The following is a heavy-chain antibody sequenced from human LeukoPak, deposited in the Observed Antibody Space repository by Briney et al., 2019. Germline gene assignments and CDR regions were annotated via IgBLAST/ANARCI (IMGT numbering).Heavy chain of an antibody. Sequence: SGGSLRLSCAASGFTFSSYGMHWVRQAPGKGLEWVAFIRYDGSNKYYADSVKGRFTISRDNSKNTLYLRMNSLRAEDTAVYYCAKAGNDPSFYFDYWGQGTLVTVSS. CDR3: AKAGNDPSFYFDY. D-gene: IGHD2-8*01. J-gene: IGHJ4*02. CDR1: GFTFSSYG. V-gene: IGHV3-30*02. CDR2: IRYDGSNK.